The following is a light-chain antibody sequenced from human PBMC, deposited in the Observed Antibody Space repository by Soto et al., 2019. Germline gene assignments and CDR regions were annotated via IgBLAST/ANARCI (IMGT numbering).Light chain of an antibody. V-gene: IGKV3-20*01. CDR2: GAS. CDR1: QSVSSSY. CDR3: QHYGSSPFT. J-gene: IGKJ3*01. Sequence: EIVLTQSPGTLSLSPGERATLSCRASQSVSSSYLAWYQQKPGQAPRLLIYGASSRATGIPDRFSGSGSGTDFTLTISSLEPEDFAVYYCQHYGSSPFTFGPGTKVHIK.